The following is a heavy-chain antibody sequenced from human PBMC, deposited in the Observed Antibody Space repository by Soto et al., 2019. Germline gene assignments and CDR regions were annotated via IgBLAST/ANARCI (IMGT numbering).Heavy chain of an antibody. J-gene: IGHJ6*02. CDR2: IDPSDSYT. CDR3: ASQRYNWNYLQYYYYYGMDV. CDR1: GYSFTSYW. V-gene: IGHV5-10-1*01. D-gene: IGHD1-7*01. Sequence: PGESLKISCKGSGYSFTSYWISWVRQMPGKGLERMGRIDPSDSYTNYSPSFQGHVTISADKSISTAYLQWSSLKASDTAMYYCASQRYNWNYLQYYYYYGMDVWGQGTTVTVSS.